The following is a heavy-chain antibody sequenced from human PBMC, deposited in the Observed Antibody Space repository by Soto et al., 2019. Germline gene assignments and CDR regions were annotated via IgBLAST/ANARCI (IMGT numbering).Heavy chain of an antibody. V-gene: IGHV3-30*18. Sequence: GGSLRLSCAASGFTFSSYGMHWVRQAPGKGLEWVAVISYDGSTKYYADSVKGRFTISRDNSKNTLYLQMNSLRAEDTAVYYCAKDPAFWRNFYYYYGMDVWGQGTTVTVSS. CDR2: ISYDGSTK. J-gene: IGHJ6*02. D-gene: IGHD3-3*02. CDR1: GFTFSSYG. CDR3: AKDPAFWRNFYYYYGMDV.